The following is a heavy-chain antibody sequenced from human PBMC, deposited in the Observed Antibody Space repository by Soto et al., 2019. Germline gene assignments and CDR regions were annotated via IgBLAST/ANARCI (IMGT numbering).Heavy chain of an antibody. J-gene: IGHJ6*02. CDR1: GFTFSNAW. D-gene: IGHD6-13*01. CDR2: IKSKTDGGTT. CDR3: TTAGQQLVHYYYCGMDV. V-gene: IGHV3-15*07. Sequence: EVQLVESGGGLVKPGGSLRLSCAASGFTFSNAWMNWVRQAPGKGLEWVGRIKSKTDGGTTDYAAPVKGRFTISRDDSKTTLYLQMNSLKTEDTAVYYCTTAGQQLVHYYYCGMDVWGQGTTVTVSS.